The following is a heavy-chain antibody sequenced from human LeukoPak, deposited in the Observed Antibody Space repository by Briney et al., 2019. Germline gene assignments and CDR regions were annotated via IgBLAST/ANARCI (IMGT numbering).Heavy chain of an antibody. CDR3: AKEYDSLYYFDY. Sequence: PGRSLRLSCAASGFTFRSYGMHWVRQAPGKGLPWVAVISYDGSKEHYGDSVKGRFSISRDNSKNTLYLQMNNLRAEDTAVYYCAKEYDSLYYFDYWGQGTLVTVSS. J-gene: IGHJ4*02. CDR2: ISYDGSKE. V-gene: IGHV3-30*18. D-gene: IGHD3-16*01. CDR1: GFTFRSYG.